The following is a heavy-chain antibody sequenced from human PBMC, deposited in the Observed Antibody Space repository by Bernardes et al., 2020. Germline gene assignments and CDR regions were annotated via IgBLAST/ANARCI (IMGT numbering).Heavy chain of an antibody. CDR1: GGSFSGYY. CDR3: AREPGLGIAAAGTSE. Sequence: SETLSLTCAVYGGSFSGYYWSWIRQPPGKGLEWIGEINHSGSTNYNPSLKSRVTISVDTSKNQFSLKLGSVTAADTAVYYCAREPGLGIAAAGTSEWGPGTLVTGSS. J-gene: IGHJ4*02. V-gene: IGHV4-34*01. CDR2: INHSGST. D-gene: IGHD6-13*01.